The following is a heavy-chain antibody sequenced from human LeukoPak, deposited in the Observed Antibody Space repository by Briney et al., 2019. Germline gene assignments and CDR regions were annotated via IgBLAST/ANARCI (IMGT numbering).Heavy chain of an antibody. CDR1: GYTFTGYY. J-gene: IGHJ5*02. D-gene: IGHD6-19*01. V-gene: IGHV1-2*02. CDR3: ATDSSALFDP. Sequence: ASVKVSCKASGYTFTGYYMHWVRQAPGQGLEWMGWINPNSGGTNYAQKFQGRVTMTRDTSISTAYMELSSLRSEDTAVYYCATDSSALFDPWGQGTLVTVSS. CDR2: INPNSGGT.